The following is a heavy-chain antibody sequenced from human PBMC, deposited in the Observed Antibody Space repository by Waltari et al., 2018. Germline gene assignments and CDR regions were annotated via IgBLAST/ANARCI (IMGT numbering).Heavy chain of an antibody. CDR1: GFTFSSYW. CDR2: IKQDGSEK. Sequence: EVQLVESGGGLVQPGGSLRLYCAASGFTFSSYWMSWVRQAPGKGLEWVANIKQDGSEKYYVDSVKGRFTISRDNAKNSLYLQMNSLRAEDTAVYYCAREEGSGWSPHFDYWGQGTLVTVSS. D-gene: IGHD6-19*01. J-gene: IGHJ4*02. V-gene: IGHV3-7*03. CDR3: AREEGSGWSPHFDY.